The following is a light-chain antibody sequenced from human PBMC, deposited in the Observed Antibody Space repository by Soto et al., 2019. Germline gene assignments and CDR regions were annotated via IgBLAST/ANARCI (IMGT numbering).Light chain of an antibody. Sequence: EIVMTQSPATLSVSPGERAIFSCRASQSVDSKLAWHQQKLGQAPRLLIYDASTRATGIPARFSGSGSGTEFTLTISSVESEDLAIYYCQQYYVWNTFGGGTKVEIK. CDR1: QSVDSK. CDR2: DAS. J-gene: IGKJ4*01. V-gene: IGKV3D-15*01. CDR3: QQYYVWNT.